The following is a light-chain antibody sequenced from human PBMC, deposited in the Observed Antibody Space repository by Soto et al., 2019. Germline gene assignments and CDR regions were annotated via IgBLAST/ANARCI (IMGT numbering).Light chain of an antibody. J-gene: IGKJ1*01. CDR1: QSISSY. CDR3: QQSYSTPST. Sequence: DIQMTQSPSSLSASVGDRVTITCRASQSISSYLNWYQQRPGSAPKLLIHGASSLQSGVPSRFSGSGSGTDFTLTISSLQPEDFATYYCQQSYSTPSTFGQGTKVEIK. CDR2: GAS. V-gene: IGKV1-39*01.